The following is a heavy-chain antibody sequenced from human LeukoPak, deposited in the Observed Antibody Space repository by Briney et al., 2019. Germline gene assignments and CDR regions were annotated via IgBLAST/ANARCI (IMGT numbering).Heavy chain of an antibody. CDR2: IYSGGST. V-gene: IGHV3-53*01. CDR1: GFTVSSNY. Sequence: GGSLRLSCAASGFTVSSNYMSWVRQAPGKGLEWVSVIYSGGSTYYADSVKGRFTISRDNSKSTLYLQMNSLRAEDTAVYYCARDLSGSNGMDVWGQGTTVTVSS. D-gene: IGHD1-26*01. J-gene: IGHJ6*02. CDR3: ARDLSGSNGMDV.